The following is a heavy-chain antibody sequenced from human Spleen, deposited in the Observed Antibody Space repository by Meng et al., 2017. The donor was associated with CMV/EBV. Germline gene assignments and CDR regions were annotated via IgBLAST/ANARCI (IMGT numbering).Heavy chain of an antibody. V-gene: IGHV1-69*05. Sequence: SVKVSCKASGGTLNPYAINWVRQARGQGLEWMAGIIPMHGTTKYAQKFQGRVAVTTDESTSTAYMEMSSLRSEDTAVYYCAREDGNESLYGDYVFSGFDIWGQGTMVTVSS. J-gene: IGHJ3*02. D-gene: IGHD4-17*01. CDR3: AREDGNESLYGDYVFSGFDI. CDR1: GGTLNPYA. CDR2: IIPMHGTT.